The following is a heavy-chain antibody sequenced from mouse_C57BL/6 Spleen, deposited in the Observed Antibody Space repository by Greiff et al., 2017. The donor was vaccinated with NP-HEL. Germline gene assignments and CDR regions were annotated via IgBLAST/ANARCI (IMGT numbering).Heavy chain of an antibody. CDR2: INPSTGGT. D-gene: IGHD2-2*01. J-gene: IGHJ1*03. CDR3: ARNYGYDGWYFDV. V-gene: IGHV1-42*01. CDR1: GYSFTGYY. Sequence: VQLQQSGPELVKPGASVKISCKASGYSFTGYYMNWVKQSPEKSLEWIGEINPSTGGTTYNQKFKAKATLTVDKSSSTAYMQLKSLTSEDSAVYYCARNYGYDGWYFDVWGTGTTVTVSS.